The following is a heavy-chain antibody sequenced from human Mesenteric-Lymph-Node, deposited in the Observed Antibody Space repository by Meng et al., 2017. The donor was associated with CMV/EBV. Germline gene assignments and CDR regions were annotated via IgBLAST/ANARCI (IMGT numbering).Heavy chain of an antibody. CDR1: GFTFSSYG. D-gene: IGHD6-13*01. Sequence: GESLKISCAASGFTFSSYGMHWVRQAPGKGLEWVAFIRYDGSNKYYADSVKGRFTISRDNSKNTLYLQMNSLRAEDTAVYYCAKDQQQLDPQYFQHWGQGTLVTVSS. CDR3: AKDQQQLDPQYFQH. CDR2: IRYDGSNK. J-gene: IGHJ1*01. V-gene: IGHV3-30*02.